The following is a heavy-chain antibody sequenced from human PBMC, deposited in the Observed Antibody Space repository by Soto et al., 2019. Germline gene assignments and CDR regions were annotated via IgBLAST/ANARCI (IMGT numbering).Heavy chain of an antibody. J-gene: IGHJ6*02. D-gene: IGHD6-13*01. V-gene: IGHV3-30-3*01. CDR2: ISYDGSNK. CDR3: AREKEGIAAAGYYYYYGMDV. CDR1: GFTFISYA. Sequence: GWSLRLACASSGFTFISYAMHWVRQAPGKGLEWVAVISYDGSNKYYADSVKGRFTISRDNSKNTLYLQMNSLRAEDTAVYYCAREKEGIAAAGYYYYYGMDVWGQGTTVTVSS.